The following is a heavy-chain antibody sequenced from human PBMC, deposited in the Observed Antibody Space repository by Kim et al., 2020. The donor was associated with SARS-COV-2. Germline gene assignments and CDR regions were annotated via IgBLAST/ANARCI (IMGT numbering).Heavy chain of an antibody. CDR1: GYTFTSYY. D-gene: IGHD2-2*01. Sequence: ASVKVSCKASGYTFTSYYMHWVRQAPGQGLEWMGIINPSGGSTSYAQKFQGRVTMTRDTSTSTVYMELSSLRSEDTAVYYCARDLRGSGYCSSTSCYSHGYYGMDVWGQGTTVTVSS. V-gene: IGHV1-46*01. J-gene: IGHJ6*02. CDR3: ARDLRGSGYCSSTSCYSHGYYGMDV. CDR2: INPSGGST.